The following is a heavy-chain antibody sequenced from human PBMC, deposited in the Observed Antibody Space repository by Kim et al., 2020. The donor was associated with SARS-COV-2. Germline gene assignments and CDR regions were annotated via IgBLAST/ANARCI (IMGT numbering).Heavy chain of an antibody. Sequence: SETLSLTCAVYGGSFSGYYWSWIRQPPGKGLEWIGEINHSGSTNYNPSLKSRVTISVDTSKNQFSLKLSSVTAADTAVYYCARARRARKSIAARPGYYYYGMDVWGQGTTVTVSS. CDR1: GGSFSGYY. V-gene: IGHV4-34*01. J-gene: IGHJ6*02. CDR2: INHSGST. CDR3: ARARRARKSIAARPGYYYYGMDV. D-gene: IGHD6-6*01.